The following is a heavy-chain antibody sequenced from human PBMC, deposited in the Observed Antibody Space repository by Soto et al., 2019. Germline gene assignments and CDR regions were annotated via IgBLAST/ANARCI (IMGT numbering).Heavy chain of an antibody. D-gene: IGHD1-1*01. V-gene: IGHV3-23*01. CDR1: GFSFSAYA. CDR3: AKWGSTRGPRFMYFAS. Sequence: EVQVLESGGGLVQPGGSLRLSCAASGFSFSAYAIMWVRQPPGKGLQWVSAINPDATSTYYADSVKGRATITRDNSRDTVYLQMNSLRVDDTAVYYCAKWGSTRGPRFMYFASWGQGTQVTVSS. J-gene: IGHJ4*02. CDR2: INPDATST.